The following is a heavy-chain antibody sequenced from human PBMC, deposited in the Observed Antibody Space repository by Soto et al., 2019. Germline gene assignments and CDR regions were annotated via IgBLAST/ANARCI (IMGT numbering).Heavy chain of an antibody. Sequence: GGSLRLSCAASGFTFSSYAISWVRQAPGKGVEWVSAISGSGWSTYYADSVKGRFTISRDNSKNTLYLQMNSLRAEDTAVYYCAKPNSIAAARTPDAFDIWGQGTMVTVSS. D-gene: IGHD6-13*01. J-gene: IGHJ3*02. CDR2: ISGSGWST. CDR3: AKPNSIAAARTPDAFDI. V-gene: IGHV3-23*01. CDR1: GFTFSSYA.